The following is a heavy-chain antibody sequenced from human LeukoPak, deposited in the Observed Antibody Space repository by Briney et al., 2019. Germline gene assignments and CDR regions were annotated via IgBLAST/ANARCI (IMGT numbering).Heavy chain of an antibody. CDR3: ARARVSVSASSDY. D-gene: IGHD6-13*01. V-gene: IGHV1-2*06. J-gene: IGHJ4*02. CDR2: INPNNGDP. CDR1: GYTLAGHY. Sequence: ASVKVSCKAYGYTLAGHYMHWVRQAHGHGLEWMGRINPNNGDPNYAQKFQGRVTMTRDTSINTAYMELSRLRYDDTAVYYCARARVSVSASSDYWGQGTLVTVSS.